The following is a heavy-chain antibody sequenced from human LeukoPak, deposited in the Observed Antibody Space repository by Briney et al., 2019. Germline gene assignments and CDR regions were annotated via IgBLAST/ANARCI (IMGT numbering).Heavy chain of an antibody. Sequence: GGSLRLSCAASGFTVSINYMSWVRQAPGKGLEWVSVIYSGGSTYYADSVKGRFTISRDNSKNTLNLQMNSLRAEDTAVYYCARGYSSGWYYFHYWGQGTPVTVSS. V-gene: IGHV3-53*01. CDR2: IYSGGST. CDR3: ARGYSSGWYYFHY. CDR1: GFTVSINY. D-gene: IGHD6-19*01. J-gene: IGHJ4*02.